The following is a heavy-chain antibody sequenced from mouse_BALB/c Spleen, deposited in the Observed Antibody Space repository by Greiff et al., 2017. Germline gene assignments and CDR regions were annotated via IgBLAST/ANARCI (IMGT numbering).Heavy chain of an antibody. D-gene: IGHD2-10*02. CDR1: GYSITSDYA. Sequence: EVQGVESGPGLVKPSQSLSLTCTVTGYSITSDYAWNWIRQSPGNQLEWMGYISYSGSTSYNPSIKSRIAITRDTSKNQFFLQLNSVTTEDTATYYCERSRYGNYDWGQGTLVTVSA. CDR3: ERSRYGNYD. V-gene: IGHV3-2*02. J-gene: IGHJ3*01. CDR2: ISYSGST.